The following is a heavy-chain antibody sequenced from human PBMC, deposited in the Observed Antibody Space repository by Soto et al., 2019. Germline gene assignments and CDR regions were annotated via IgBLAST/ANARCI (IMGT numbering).Heavy chain of an antibody. CDR3: AKERHIVATITSSFSFDY. V-gene: IGHV3-30*18. CDR2: ISYDGSNK. Sequence: GGSLRLSCAASGFTFSSYGMHWVRRAPGKGLEWVAVISYDGSNKYYADSVKGRFTISRDNSKNTLYLQMNSLRAEDTAVYYCAKERHIVATITSSFSFDYWGQGTLVTVSS. D-gene: IGHD5-12*01. CDR1: GFTFSSYG. J-gene: IGHJ4*02.